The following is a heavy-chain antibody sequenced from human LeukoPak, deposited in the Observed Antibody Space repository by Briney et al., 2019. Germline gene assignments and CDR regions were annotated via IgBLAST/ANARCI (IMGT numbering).Heavy chain of an antibody. V-gene: IGHV3-23*01. J-gene: IGHJ4*02. CDR3: AKLASSSSGLFDY. CDR2: VTGSGGST. Sequence: GGSLRLSCAASGFTFSSYAMSWVRRAPGKGLDWVSTVTGSGGSTYYADSIKGRFTISRDNSKNTLYLQMNSLRAEDTAVYYCAKLASSSSGLFDYWGQGTLVTVSS. D-gene: IGHD6-6*01. CDR1: GFTFSSYA.